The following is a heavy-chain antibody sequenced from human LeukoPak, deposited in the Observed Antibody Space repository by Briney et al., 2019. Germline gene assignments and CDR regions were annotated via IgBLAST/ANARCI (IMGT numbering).Heavy chain of an antibody. CDR3: ARDRNSGYDPYFDY. D-gene: IGHD5-12*01. V-gene: IGHV4-61*02. Sequence: PSETLSLTCTVSGGSISSGSYYWSWIRQPAGKGLEWIGRIYTSGSTNYNPSLKSRVTMSVDTSKNQFSLKLSSVTAADTAVYYCARDRNSGYDPYFDYWGQGTLVTVSS. CDR2: IYTSGST. CDR1: GGSISSGSYY. J-gene: IGHJ4*02.